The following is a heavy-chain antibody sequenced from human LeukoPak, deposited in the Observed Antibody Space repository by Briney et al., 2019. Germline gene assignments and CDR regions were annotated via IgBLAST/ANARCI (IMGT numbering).Heavy chain of an antibody. CDR2: ISAYNGNT. J-gene: IGHJ4*02. V-gene: IGHV1-18*01. Sequence: GASVKVSCKASGYTFTSYGISWVRQAPGQGHEWMGWISAYNGNTNYAQKLQGRVTMTEDTSTDTAYMELSSLRSEDTAVYYCATYYSGSYYRPFDYWGQGTLVTVSS. D-gene: IGHD1-26*01. CDR1: GYTFTSYG. CDR3: ATYYSGSYYRPFDY.